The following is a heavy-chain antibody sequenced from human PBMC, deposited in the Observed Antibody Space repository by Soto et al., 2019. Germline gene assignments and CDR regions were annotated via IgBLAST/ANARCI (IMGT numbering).Heavy chain of an antibody. CDR3: ARETGEYSSSAYRGDDPFDI. D-gene: IGHD6-6*01. Sequence: QVQLVQSGAEVKKPGASVKVSCKASGYTFTGYYMHWVRQAPGQGLEWMGWINPNSGGTNYAQKFQGWVTTTRDTSISTAYMELSRRRSDDTAVYYCARETGEYSSSAYRGDDPFDIWGQGTMVTVSS. V-gene: IGHV1-2*04. J-gene: IGHJ3*02. CDR2: INPNSGGT. CDR1: GYTFTGYY.